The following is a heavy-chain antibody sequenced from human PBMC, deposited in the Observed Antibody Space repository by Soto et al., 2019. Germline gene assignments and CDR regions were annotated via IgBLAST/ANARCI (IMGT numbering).Heavy chain of an antibody. CDR3: ARDIGRDIPRPYSSGWYADY. Sequence: GASVKVSCKASGGTFSSYIISWVRQAPGQGLEWMGRIIPILGIANYAQKFQGRVTITADKSTSTAYMELSSLRSEDTAVYYCARDIGRDIPRPYSSGWYADYWGQGTLVTVSS. CDR1: GGTFSSYI. J-gene: IGHJ4*02. V-gene: IGHV1-69*04. CDR2: IIPILGIA. D-gene: IGHD6-19*01.